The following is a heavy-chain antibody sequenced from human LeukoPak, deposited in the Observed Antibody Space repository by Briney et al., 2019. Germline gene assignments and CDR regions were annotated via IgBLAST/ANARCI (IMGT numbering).Heavy chain of an antibody. CDR3: ASGYCSGGSCPFDY. Sequence: SETLSLTCTVSGGSISSNSYYWGWIRQPPGKGLEWIGSIYYSGSTYYNPSLKSRVTISVDKSKNQFSLKLSSVTAADTAVYYCASGYCSGGSCPFDYWGQGTLVTVSS. D-gene: IGHD2-15*01. V-gene: IGHV4-39*07. CDR1: GGSISSNSYY. CDR2: IYYSGST. J-gene: IGHJ4*02.